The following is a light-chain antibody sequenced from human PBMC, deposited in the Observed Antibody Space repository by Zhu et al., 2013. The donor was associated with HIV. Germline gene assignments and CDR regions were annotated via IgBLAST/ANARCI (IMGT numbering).Light chain of an antibody. Sequence: EIVLTQSPGTLSLSPGERATLSCRASQSVSSSYLAWYQQKPGQAPRLLIYGTSNRATGIPDRFSGSGSETDFTLTISRLEPEDFVAYYCQQYGSSPTFGQGTKVEVK. J-gene: IGKJ1*01. CDR2: GTS. V-gene: IGKV3-20*01. CDR3: QQYGSSPT. CDR1: QSVSSSY.